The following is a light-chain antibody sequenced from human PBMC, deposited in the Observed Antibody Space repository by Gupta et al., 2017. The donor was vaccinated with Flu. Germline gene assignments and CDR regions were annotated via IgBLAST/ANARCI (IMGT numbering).Light chain of an antibody. Sequence: EIVMTQSPATLSVSPGERATLSCRASQRISSKVAWYQQKPGQAPRLLIYDAYTRPTGVPVRFSGGWSGTEFTLTINSLQSEGFAIYFWQEYGTWPPWTLGQGNKVEIK. CDR1: QRISSK. J-gene: IGKJ1*01. CDR3: QEYGTWPPWT. V-gene: IGKV3-15*01. CDR2: DAY.